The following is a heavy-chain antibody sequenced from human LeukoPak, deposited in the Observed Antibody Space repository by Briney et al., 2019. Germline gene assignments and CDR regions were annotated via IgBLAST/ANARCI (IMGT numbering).Heavy chain of an antibody. J-gene: IGHJ3*02. CDR3: AREMATIMPTAFDI. CDR2: IYYSGST. CDR1: GGSISSSSYY. V-gene: IGHV4-39*07. Sequence: SETLSLTCTVSGGSISSSSYYWGWIRQPPGKGLEWIGSIYYSGSTYYNPSLKSRVTISVDTSKNQFSLKLSSVTAADTAVYYCAREMATIMPTAFDIWGQGTMVTVSS. D-gene: IGHD5-24*01.